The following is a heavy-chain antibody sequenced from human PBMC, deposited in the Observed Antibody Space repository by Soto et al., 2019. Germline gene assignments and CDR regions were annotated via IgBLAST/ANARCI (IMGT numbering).Heavy chain of an antibody. J-gene: IGHJ4*02. D-gene: IGHD4-17*01. CDR1: GGTFSTFG. V-gene: IGHV1-69*13. CDR2: IIPFFGTA. Sequence: SVKVSCKASGGTFSTFGISWVRQAPGQGLEWMGGIIPFFGTARYSQKFEDRITITADESTNTVYMDLRSLTSEDTAIYYCAKSAPMDAGDKYYYDFWGQGALATVSS. CDR3: AKSAPMDAGDKYYYDF.